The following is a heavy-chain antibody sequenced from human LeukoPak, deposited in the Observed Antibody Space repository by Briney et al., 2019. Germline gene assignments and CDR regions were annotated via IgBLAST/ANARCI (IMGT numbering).Heavy chain of an antibody. CDR3: ARGREAVAGTGGWLDS. V-gene: IGHV4-4*07. J-gene: IGHJ5*01. D-gene: IGHD6-19*01. Sequence: SETLSLTCTGTGGSLRSYYWSWIRQPAGKGQDGIGLIYTSGRTNYNPSLKSRVTMSVDTSKNQFSLKLSSVTAADTAVYYCARGREAVAGTGGWLDSWGQGTLVTVSS. CDR1: GGSLRSYY. CDR2: IYTSGRT.